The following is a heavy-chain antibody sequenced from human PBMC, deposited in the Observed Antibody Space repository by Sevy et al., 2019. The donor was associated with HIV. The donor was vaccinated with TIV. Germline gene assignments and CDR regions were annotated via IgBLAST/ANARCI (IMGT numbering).Heavy chain of an antibody. CDR3: ATLLGVSFDY. V-gene: IGHV3-73*01. D-gene: IGHD3-10*01. Sequence: GGSLRLSCAVSGFNFSVSALHWVRQASVKGLEWPGRIRSKANNYATAYSTSVKGRFSLSRDDSKSTAYLQMYSLKSDDTALYYCATLLGVSFDYWGQGALVSVSS. J-gene: IGHJ4*02. CDR1: GFNFSVSA. CDR2: IRSKANNYAT.